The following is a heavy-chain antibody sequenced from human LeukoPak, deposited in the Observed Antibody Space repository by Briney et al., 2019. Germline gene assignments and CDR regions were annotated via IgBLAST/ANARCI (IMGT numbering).Heavy chain of an antibody. D-gene: IGHD7-27*01. CDR3: ARETPGAGHFDY. V-gene: IGHV1-58*01. CDR2: IVVDGGNT. Sequence: GASVKVSCKASGFTFTTFAVQWVRQARGQRLEWIGWIVVDGGNTHYAQKFQERVDIITDRSTNTVFMELRSLRSDDTAVYYCARETPGAGHFDYWGQGSLVTVSS. CDR1: GFTFTTFA. J-gene: IGHJ4*02.